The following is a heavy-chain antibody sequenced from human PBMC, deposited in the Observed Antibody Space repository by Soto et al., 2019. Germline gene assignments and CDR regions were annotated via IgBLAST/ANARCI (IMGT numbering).Heavy chain of an antibody. CDR2: INHSGST. D-gene: IGHD1-26*01. V-gene: IGHV4-34*01. CDR1: GGSFSGYY. J-gene: IGHJ4*02. CDR3: ARRRLVGATTDY. Sequence: QVQLQQWGAGLLKPSETLSITCAVYGGSFSGYYWSWIRQPPGKGLEWIGEINHSGSTNYNPSLKSRVTISVDTSKNQFSLKLSSVTAADTAVYYCARRRLVGATTDYWGQGTLVTVSS.